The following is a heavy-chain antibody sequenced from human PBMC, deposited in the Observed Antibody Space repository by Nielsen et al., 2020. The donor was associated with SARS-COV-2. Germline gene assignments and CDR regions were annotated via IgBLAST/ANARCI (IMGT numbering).Heavy chain of an antibody. CDR1: RYTFTDYY. Sequence: ASVPVSCKASRYTFTDYYLHWVRQAPGHGLAWMGRINPYSGGTNYAQKFQGTGTMTRDASISTVYMELTSDDTAVYYCARARATIFGLVMSYGMDVWGQGTRVAVSS. D-gene: IGHD3/OR15-3a*01. V-gene: IGHV1-2*06. J-gene: IGHJ6*02. CDR2: INPYSGGT. CDR3: ARARATIFGLVMSYGMDV.